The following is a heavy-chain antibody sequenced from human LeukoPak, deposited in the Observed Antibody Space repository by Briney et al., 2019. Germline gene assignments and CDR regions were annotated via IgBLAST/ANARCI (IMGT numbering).Heavy chain of an antibody. CDR3: ARVIVATIWGLDY. V-gene: IGHV1-2*02. J-gene: IGHJ4*02. CDR1: GYTFTGYY. CDR2: INPNSGGT. D-gene: IGHD5-12*01. Sequence: APVKVSCKASGYTFTGYYMHWVRQAPGQGLEWMGWINPNSGGTNYAQKFQGRVTMTRDTSISTAYMELSRLRSDDTAVYYCARVIVATIWGLDYWGQGTLVTVSS.